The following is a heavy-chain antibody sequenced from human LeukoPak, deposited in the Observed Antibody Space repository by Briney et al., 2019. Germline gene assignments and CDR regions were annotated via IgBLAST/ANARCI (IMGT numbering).Heavy chain of an antibody. CDR3: ATYSRSWGFFDY. CDR2: IYPGDSDT. CDR1: GYNFAISW. J-gene: IGHJ4*02. D-gene: IGHD6-6*01. V-gene: IGHV5-51*01. Sequence: SGESLKISCKGAGYNFAISWIGWVRQMPGKGLEWMGIIYPGDSDTRYNPSFQGQVTISADKSISTAYLQWSSLKASDTAMYYCATYSRSWGFFDYWGQGTPVTVSS.